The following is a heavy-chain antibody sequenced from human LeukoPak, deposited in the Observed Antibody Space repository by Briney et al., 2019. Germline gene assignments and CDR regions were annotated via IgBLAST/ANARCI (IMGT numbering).Heavy chain of an antibody. V-gene: IGHV3-30*02. CDR3: AKGGYDFWSGYLYYYYYYYMDV. CDR2: IRYDGSNK. CDR1: GFTFSSYG. D-gene: IGHD3-3*01. J-gene: IGHJ6*03. Sequence: GGPLRLSCAASGFTFSSYGMHWVRQAPGKGLEWVAFIRYDGSNKYYADSVKGRFTISRDNSKNTLYLQMNSLRAEDTAVYYCAKGGYDFWSGYLYYYYYYYMDVWGKGTTVTVSS.